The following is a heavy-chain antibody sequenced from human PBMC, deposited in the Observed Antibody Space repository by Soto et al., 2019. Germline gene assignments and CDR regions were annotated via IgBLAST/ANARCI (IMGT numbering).Heavy chain of an antibody. V-gene: IGHV1-69*12. D-gene: IGHD6-13*01. Sequence: QVQLVQSGAEVKKPGSSVKVSCKASGGPFSSYAISWVRQAPGQGLEWMGGIIPICGTADYAQKFQGRVTLTADESTSTAYMALSSLRSEDTAVYYCASLIAAAGPPHSPRYYYGMEVWGQGPTVTVSS. CDR2: IIPICGTA. J-gene: IGHJ6*02. CDR1: GGPFSSYA. CDR3: ASLIAAAGPPHSPRYYYGMEV.